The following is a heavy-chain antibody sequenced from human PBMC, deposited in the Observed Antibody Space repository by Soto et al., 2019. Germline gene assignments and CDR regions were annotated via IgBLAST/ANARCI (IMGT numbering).Heavy chain of an antibody. Sequence: LSCAPSGFTFSRYAMHWFRQAPGKGLEWVSVISYDGSNRYYADSVKGRFTISRDNSKNTLYLQMDSLRVEDTAVYYCTLGFLEWLVRYYFEYWGQGTLVTVSS. V-gene: IGHV3-30*03. CDR3: TLGFLEWLVRYYFEY. D-gene: IGHD3-3*01. CDR2: ISYDGSNR. J-gene: IGHJ4*02. CDR1: GFTFSRYA.